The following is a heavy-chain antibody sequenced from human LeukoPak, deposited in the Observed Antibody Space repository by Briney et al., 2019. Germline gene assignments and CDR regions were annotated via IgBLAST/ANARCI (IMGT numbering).Heavy chain of an antibody. V-gene: IGHV6-1*01. J-gene: IGHJ4*02. Sequence: SQTLSLTCAISGDSVSSNSATWNWIRQSPSIGLESLGRTYYRSTWYNDYAVSLKSRITINPDTSKIQLSLQLNSCTPEDTAVYYCAREMERTLDHWGQGTLVTVSS. CDR2: TYYRSTWYN. CDR3: AREMERTLDH. D-gene: IGHD2-8*01. CDR1: GDSVSSNSAT.